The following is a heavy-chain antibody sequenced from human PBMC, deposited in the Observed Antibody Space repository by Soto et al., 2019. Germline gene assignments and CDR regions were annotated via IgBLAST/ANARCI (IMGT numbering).Heavy chain of an antibody. D-gene: IGHD6-6*01. CDR3: AKSSGWFNT. J-gene: IGHJ5*02. V-gene: IGHV3-23*01. Sequence: GGSLRLSCAASGFPFSSTDMTWVRQAPGKGLEWVSTIDGSGGTTYYADSVKGRFTISRDNSINTVFLQMNSLRADDTALYFCAKSSGWFNTWCQGALVTVSS. CDR1: GFPFSSTD. CDR2: IDGSGGTT.